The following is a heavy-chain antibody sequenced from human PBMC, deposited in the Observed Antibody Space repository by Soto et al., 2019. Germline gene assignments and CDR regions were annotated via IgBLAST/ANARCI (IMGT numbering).Heavy chain of an antibody. CDR1: GGSITSSSYY. Sequence: SETLSVTCAVSGGSITSSSYYWVWIRQPPGKGLEWIGNIYYSGSTYYNPSLKSRVTISVDTSKNQFSLKLISVTTADTAVYFCAREGNLGRWIQPIDSWGQGTLVTVSS. D-gene: IGHD2-2*03. CDR3: AREGNLGRWIQPIDS. J-gene: IGHJ4*02. CDR2: IYYSGST. V-gene: IGHV4-39*07.